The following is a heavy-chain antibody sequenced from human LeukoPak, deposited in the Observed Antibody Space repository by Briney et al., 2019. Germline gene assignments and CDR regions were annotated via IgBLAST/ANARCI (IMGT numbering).Heavy chain of an antibody. J-gene: IGHJ6*03. CDR1: GGSFSGYY. D-gene: IGHD6-13*01. CDR2: INHSGST. Sequence: SETLSLTCAVYGGSFSGYYLSWVRQPPGKGLEWLGEINHSGSTNYNPSLPSRVTISVDTSKNQFSLKLSSVNAADTAVYYCARRGIAAAGHYYYYYYMDVWGKGTPVTISS. V-gene: IGHV4-34*01. CDR3: ARRGIAAAGHYYYYYYMDV.